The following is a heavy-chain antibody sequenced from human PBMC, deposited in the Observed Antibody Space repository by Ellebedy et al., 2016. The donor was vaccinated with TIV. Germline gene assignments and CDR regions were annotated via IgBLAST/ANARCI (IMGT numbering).Heavy chain of an antibody. J-gene: IGHJ5*02. CDR2: INTNTGNP. D-gene: IGHD2-15*01. CDR1: GYTFTNYA. CDR3: ARGNIVVVLTATPNWFDP. V-gene: IGHV7-4-1*01. Sequence: AASVKVSCKASGYTFTNYAMNWVRQAPGQGLEWMGWINTNTGNPTYDPGFTGRFVFSLDTSVNTAYLQIRSLKAEDTAVYYCARGNIVVVLTATPNWFDPWGQGTLVTVSS.